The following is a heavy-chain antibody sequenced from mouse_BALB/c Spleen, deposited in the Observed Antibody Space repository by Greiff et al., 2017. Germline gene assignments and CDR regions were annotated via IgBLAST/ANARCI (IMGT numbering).Heavy chain of an antibody. CDR2: IWAGGST. CDR3: ARDRNYRYDD. V-gene: IGHV2-9*02. Sequence: VKLMESGPGLVAPSQSLSITCTVSGFSLTSYGVHWVRQPPGKGLEWLGVIWAGGSTNYNSALMSRLSISKDNSKSQVFLKMNSLQTDDTAMYYCARDRNYRYDDWGQGTLVTVSA. D-gene: IGHD2-14*01. CDR1: GFSLTSYG. J-gene: IGHJ3*01.